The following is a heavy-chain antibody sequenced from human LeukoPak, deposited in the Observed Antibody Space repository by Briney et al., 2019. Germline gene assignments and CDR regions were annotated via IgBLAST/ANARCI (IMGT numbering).Heavy chain of an antibody. Sequence: ASVKVSCKASGYTFTGYYMNWVRQAPGQGLEWMGWINSDSGFTKYAQKFQGRVTMTRDTSITTVYMDLTRLTSDDTAVYYCARNFDMKGFDPSGQGTLVTVSS. CDR2: INSDSGFT. CDR3: ARNFDMKGFDP. CDR1: GYTFTGYY. D-gene: IGHD3-9*01. J-gene: IGHJ5*02. V-gene: IGHV1-2*02.